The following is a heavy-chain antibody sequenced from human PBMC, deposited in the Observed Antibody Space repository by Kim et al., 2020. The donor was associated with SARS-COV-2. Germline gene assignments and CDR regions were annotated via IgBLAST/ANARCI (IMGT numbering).Heavy chain of an antibody. CDR2: ISSKAYGGTT. D-gene: IGHD1-26*01. Sequence: GGSLRLSCTASGFTFGDYAMSWVRQAPGKGLEWVGFISSKAYGGTTEYAASVKGRFTISRDDSKSIAYLQMNSLKTEDTAVYYCTREGEGELRRLTPFDIWGQGTMVTFSS. J-gene: IGHJ3*02. CDR1: GFTFGDYA. V-gene: IGHV3-49*04. CDR3: TREGEGELRRLTPFDI.